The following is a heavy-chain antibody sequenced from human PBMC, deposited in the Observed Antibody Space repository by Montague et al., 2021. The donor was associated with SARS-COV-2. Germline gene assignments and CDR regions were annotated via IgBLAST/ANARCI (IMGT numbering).Heavy chain of an antibody. CDR1: GGSISSSSYY. J-gene: IGHJ4*02. V-gene: IGHV4-39*07. D-gene: IGHD3-10*01. Sequence: ETLSLTCTVSGGSISSSSYYWGWIRQPPGKGLEWIGSIYYSGSTYYNPSLKSRVTISVDTSKNQFSLKLSSVTAADTAVYYCAKLLWFRGGFDYWGQGTLVTVSS. CDR3: AKLLWFRGGFDY. CDR2: IYYSGST.